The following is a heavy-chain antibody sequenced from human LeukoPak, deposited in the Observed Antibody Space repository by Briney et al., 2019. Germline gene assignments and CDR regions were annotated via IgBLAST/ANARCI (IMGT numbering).Heavy chain of an antibody. J-gene: IGHJ3*02. Sequence: PSETLSLTCTVSGGSISSYYWSWIRQPPGKGLEWIGYIYYSGSTNYNPSLKSRVTISVDTSQNQFSLKLSSVTAADTAVYYCARVGGAADAFDIWGQGTMVTVSS. D-gene: IGHD1-26*01. CDR1: GGSISSYY. V-gene: IGHV4-59*01. CDR2: IYYSGST. CDR3: ARVGGAADAFDI.